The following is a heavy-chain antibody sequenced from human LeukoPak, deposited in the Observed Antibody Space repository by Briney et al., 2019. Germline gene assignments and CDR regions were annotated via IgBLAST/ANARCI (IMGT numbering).Heavy chain of an antibody. J-gene: IGHJ4*02. V-gene: IGHV3-21*01. CDR2: ISSSSYI. CDR1: GFTFGSYS. Sequence: PGGSLRLSCAASGFTFGSYSLNWVRQAPGKGLEWVSSISSSSYIYYADSVKGRFTISRDNAKNSLYLQMNSLRAEDTAVYYCARELNAVAHSWGQGTLVTVSS. CDR3: ARELNAVAHS. D-gene: IGHD6-19*01.